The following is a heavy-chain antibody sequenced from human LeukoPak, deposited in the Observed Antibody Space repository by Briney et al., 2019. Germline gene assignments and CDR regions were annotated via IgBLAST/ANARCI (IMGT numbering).Heavy chain of an antibody. V-gene: IGHV1-18*04. CDR3: ARDHSSSCQLLDY. J-gene: IGHJ4*02. Sequence: ASVKVSCKASGYTFTGYYMHWVRQAPGQGLEWMGWISAYNGDTMYAQKFQGRITMTTDTSTSTANMELRSLRSDDTAVYYCARDHSSSCQLLDYWGQGTLVTISS. CDR2: ISAYNGDT. CDR1: GYTFTGYY. D-gene: IGHD6-13*01.